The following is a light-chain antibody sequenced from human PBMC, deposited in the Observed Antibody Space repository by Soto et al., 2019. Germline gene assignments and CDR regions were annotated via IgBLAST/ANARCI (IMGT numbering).Light chain of an antibody. J-gene: IGKJ1*01. Sequence: EIVMTQSPATLSVSPGERATLSCRASQSVSSNLAWYQQKPGQAPRLLIYGASIRATGTPARFSGSGSGTEFTLTISSLQSEDFAVYYCQQYNNWPAWTFGQGTKVEIK. CDR1: QSVSSN. CDR3: QQYNNWPAWT. V-gene: IGKV3D-15*01. CDR2: GAS.